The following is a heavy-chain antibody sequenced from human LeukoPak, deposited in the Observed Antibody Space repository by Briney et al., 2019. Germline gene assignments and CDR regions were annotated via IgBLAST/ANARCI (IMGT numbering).Heavy chain of an antibody. D-gene: IGHD3-3*01. CDR2: IKQDGSEK. Sequence: GGSLRLSCAASGFIFSSYWMSWVRQAPGKGLEWVANIKQDGSEKYYVDSVKGRFTISRDNAKKSLYLLMNSLRAEDTAVYYCARGDPDISFGVVGDAFDIWGQGTMVTVSS. CDR1: GFIFSSYW. CDR3: ARGDPDISFGVVGDAFDI. V-gene: IGHV3-7*01. J-gene: IGHJ3*02.